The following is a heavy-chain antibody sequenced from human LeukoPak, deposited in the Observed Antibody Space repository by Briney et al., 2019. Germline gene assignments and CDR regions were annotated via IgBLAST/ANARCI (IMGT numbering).Heavy chain of an antibody. CDR2: ISSSGSTI. V-gene: IGHV3-48*03. Sequence: GGSPRLSCAASGFTFSSYEMNWVRQAPGKGLEWVSYISSSGSTIYYADSVKGRFTISRDNAKNSLYLQMNSLRAEDTAVYYCARCPATGDHIDYWGQGTLVTVSS. J-gene: IGHJ4*02. D-gene: IGHD7-27*01. CDR1: GFTFSSYE. CDR3: ARCPATGDHIDY.